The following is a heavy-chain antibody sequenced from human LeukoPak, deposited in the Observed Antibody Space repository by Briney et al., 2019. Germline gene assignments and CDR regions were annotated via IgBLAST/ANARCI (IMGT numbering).Heavy chain of an antibody. Sequence: GGSLRLSRAASGFSFNTYAMSGGPQAPGKGLEWGSVISVSGGRGSGGSTYYEDSVKGRFTISRDNSKNTLYLQMNSLRAEDTAVYYCAKDRRDGFLGDAFDIWGQGTMVTVSS. CDR1: GFSFNTYA. CDR2: ISVSGGRGSGGST. V-gene: IGHV3-23*01. J-gene: IGHJ3*02. D-gene: IGHD5-24*01. CDR3: AKDRRDGFLGDAFDI.